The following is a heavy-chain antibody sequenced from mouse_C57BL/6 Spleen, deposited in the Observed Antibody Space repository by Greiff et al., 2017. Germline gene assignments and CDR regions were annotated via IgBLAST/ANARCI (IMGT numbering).Heavy chain of an antibody. CDR2: FYPGSGSI. V-gene: IGHV1-62-2*01. CDR3: ARHGSPLLSKGGLDY. J-gene: IGHJ2*01. CDR1: GYTFTEYT. D-gene: IGHD2-1*01. Sequence: QVHVKQSGAELVKPGASVKLSCKASGYTFTEYTIHWVKQRSGQGLEWIGWFYPGSGSIKYNEKFKDKATLTADKSSSTVYMQLSRLTSEDSAVYFCARHGSPLLSKGGLDYWGQGTTLTVSS.